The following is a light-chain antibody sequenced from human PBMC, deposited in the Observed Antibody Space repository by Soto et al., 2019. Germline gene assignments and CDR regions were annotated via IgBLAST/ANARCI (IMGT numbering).Light chain of an antibody. V-gene: IGLV2-14*03. CDR1: SSDIGSTTY. J-gene: IGLJ2*01. Sequence: QSALTQPASVSGSPGQSITVSCTGTSSDIGSTTYVSWYQQHPGKAPKLIIYDVSDRPSGVSNRFSGSKSGNSASLTISGLQAEDEADYYCSSSTTTSTRIFGGGTKLTVL. CDR2: DVS. CDR3: SSSTTTSTRI.